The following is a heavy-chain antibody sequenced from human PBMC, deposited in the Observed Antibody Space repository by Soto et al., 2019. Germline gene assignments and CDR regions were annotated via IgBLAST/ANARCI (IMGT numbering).Heavy chain of an antibody. V-gene: IGHV5-10-1*01. D-gene: IGHD3-22*01. CDR3: ARRSMIELTEAFEI. J-gene: IGHJ3*02. CDR1: GYSFTTYW. CDR2: IDPSDSHT. Sequence: GEPLKISCKGSGYSFTTYWINWVRLMPGKGLEWIGRIDPSDSHTTYSPSFQDHGTISADKSIGSAYLQWSSLKASDTAMYYCARRSMIELTEAFEIWGQGTMVTVSS.